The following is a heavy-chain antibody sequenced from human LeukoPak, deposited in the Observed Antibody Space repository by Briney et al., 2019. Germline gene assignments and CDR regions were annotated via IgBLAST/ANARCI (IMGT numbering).Heavy chain of an antibody. D-gene: IGHD2-21*01. CDR3: SDVREYCGGDCYFDY. V-gene: IGHV4-4*07. CDR2: IYTSGST. J-gene: IGHJ4*02. CDR1: GGSISSYY. Sequence: SETLSLTCTVSGGSISSYYWSWIRQPAGKGLEWIGRIYTSGSTNYNPSLKSRVTMSVDTSKNQFSLKLSSVTAADTAVYYCSDVREYCGGDCYFDYWGQGTLVTVSS.